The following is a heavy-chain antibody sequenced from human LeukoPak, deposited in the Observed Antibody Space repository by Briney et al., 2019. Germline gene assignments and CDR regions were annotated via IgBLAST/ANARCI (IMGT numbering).Heavy chain of an antibody. D-gene: IGHD3-10*01. CDR1: GGSISSGGYS. CDR3: ARVGGGSGSYDY. V-gene: IGHV4-30-2*01. CDR2: IYHSGST. J-gene: IGHJ4*02. Sequence: SETLSLTCAVSGGSISSGGYSWSWIRQPPGKGLEWIGYIYHSGSTYYNPSLKSRVIISVDRSKNQFSLKLSSVTAADTAVYYCARVGGGSGSYDYWGQGTLVTVSS.